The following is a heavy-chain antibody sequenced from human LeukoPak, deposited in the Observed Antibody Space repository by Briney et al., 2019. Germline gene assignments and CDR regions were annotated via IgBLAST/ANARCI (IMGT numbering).Heavy chain of an antibody. CDR1: GFTFSTYA. CDR3: ARTFGVVQVFDY. CDR2: ISGSGSSA. D-gene: IGHD3-3*01. V-gene: IGHV3-23*01. Sequence: PGGSLRLSCAASGFTFSTYAMSWVRQAPGKGLEWVSVISGSGSSAYYADSVKGRFTISRDNSKNTLYLQMNSLRAEDTAVYYCARTFGVVQVFDYWGQGTLVTVSS. J-gene: IGHJ4*02.